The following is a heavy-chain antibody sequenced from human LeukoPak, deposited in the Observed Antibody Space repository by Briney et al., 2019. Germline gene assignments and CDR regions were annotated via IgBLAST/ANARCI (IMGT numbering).Heavy chain of an antibody. J-gene: IGHJ3*02. CDR3: ARQGEQWLLLAAFDI. CDR1: GYRFTSYW. Sequence: GESLKISCKGSGYRFTSYWIGWVRQMPGKGLEWMGIIYSVDSDTRYSPSFQGQVTTSHDTSIRTASLQWSTLKPPDTAMYYCARQGEQWLLLAAFDISGQPTMVTVSS. V-gene: IGHV5-51*01. D-gene: IGHD6-19*01. CDR2: IYSVDSDT.